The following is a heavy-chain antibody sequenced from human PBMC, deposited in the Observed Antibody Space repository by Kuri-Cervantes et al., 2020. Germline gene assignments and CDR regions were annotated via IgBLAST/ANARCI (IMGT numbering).Heavy chain of an antibody. Sequence: ASVKVSCKASDYTSTTYDIGWVRQAPGQGLEWMGWINAHSGYIKYAQKIQGRVTMTTDTSTNTVHMELSRLRSDDTAVYYCARGRRGYSGYDSYFWYYYYGMDVWGQGTTVTVSS. CDR2: INAHSGYI. CDR1: DYTSTTYD. D-gene: IGHD5-12*01. V-gene: IGHV1-18*01. J-gene: IGHJ6*02. CDR3: ARGRRGYSGYDSYFWYYYYGMDV.